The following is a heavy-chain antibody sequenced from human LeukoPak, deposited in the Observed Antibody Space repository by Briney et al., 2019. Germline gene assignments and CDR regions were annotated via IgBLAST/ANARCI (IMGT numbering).Heavy chain of an antibody. CDR1: GGSISGYY. CDR3: AREYSNYVGWFDP. Sequence: SETLSLTCTVSGGSISGYYWGWIRQPPGKGLEWIGYIYYSGSTNYNPSLKSRVTISVDTSKNQFSLKLSSVTAADTAVYYCAREYSNYVGWFDPWGQGTLVTVSS. J-gene: IGHJ5*02. CDR2: IYYSGST. V-gene: IGHV4-59*01. D-gene: IGHD4-11*01.